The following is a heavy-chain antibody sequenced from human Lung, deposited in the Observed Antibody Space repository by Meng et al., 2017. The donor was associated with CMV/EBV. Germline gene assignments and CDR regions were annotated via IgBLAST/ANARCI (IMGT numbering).Heavy chain of an antibody. CDR3: AKENYDSSGDDAFDI. J-gene: IGHJ3*02. CDR1: GGCISSSSYY. Sequence: SXTLSLXCTVSGGCISSSSYYWGWIRQPPGKGLEWIGSIYYSGSTYYNPSLKSRVTISVDTSKNQFSLKLSSVTAADTAVYYCAKENYDSSGDDAFDIGGKGTXVTVSS. CDR2: IYYSGST. D-gene: IGHD3-22*01. V-gene: IGHV4-39*07.